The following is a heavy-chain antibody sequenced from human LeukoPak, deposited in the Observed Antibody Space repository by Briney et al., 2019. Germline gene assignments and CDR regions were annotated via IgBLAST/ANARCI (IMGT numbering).Heavy chain of an antibody. CDR2: IYYSGNT. J-gene: IGHJ4*02. V-gene: IGHV4-39*01. CDR1: GASISSGSHY. D-gene: IGHD3-3*01. CDR3: ARHKPADFWSGYFDF. Sequence: SETLSLTCTVSGASISSGSHYWGWIRQPPGKGLEYIGSIYYSGNTYYNPSLKSRATISVDTSKNQFSLKLSSVTAPDTALYYCARHKPADFWSGYFDFWGQGTLVTVSS.